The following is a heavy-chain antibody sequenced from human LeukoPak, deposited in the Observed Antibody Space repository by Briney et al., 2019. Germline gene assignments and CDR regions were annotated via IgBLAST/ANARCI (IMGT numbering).Heavy chain of an antibody. Sequence: PGGSLRLSCAASGFTFSSYEMNWVRQAPGKGLEWVSYISSSGSTIYYADSVKGRFTISRDNAKNSLYLQMNSLRAEDTAVYYCARGGSLSWEKAFDYWGQGTLVTASS. CDR1: GFTFSSYE. D-gene: IGHD3-10*01. CDR3: ARGGSLSWEKAFDY. J-gene: IGHJ4*02. V-gene: IGHV3-48*03. CDR2: ISSSGSTI.